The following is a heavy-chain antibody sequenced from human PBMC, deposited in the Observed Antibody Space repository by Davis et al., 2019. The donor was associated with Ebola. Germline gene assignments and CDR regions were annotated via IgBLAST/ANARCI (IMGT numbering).Heavy chain of an antibody. CDR3: TSDSPLRYFDL. CDR2: IIPIRDMA. V-gene: IGHV1-69*02. J-gene: IGHJ2*01. CDR1: GGVLRTYT. Sequence: SVKVSCKTSGGVLRTYTINWVRQAPGHGLEWMGRIIPIRDMANYAQTFQDRVTITADKSTNTAYMELSSLRSEDTAVYYCTSDSPLRYFDLWGRGTLVTVSS. D-gene: IGHD3-22*01.